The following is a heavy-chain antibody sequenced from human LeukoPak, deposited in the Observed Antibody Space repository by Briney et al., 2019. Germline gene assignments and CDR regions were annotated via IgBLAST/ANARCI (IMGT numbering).Heavy chain of an antibody. D-gene: IGHD3-22*01. CDR1: GGSISSSNW. CDR3: ARDWDALDYYDSSGYYADAFDI. Sequence: SETLSLTCAVSGGSISSSNWWSWVRQPPGKGLEWIGEIYHSGSTNYNPSLKSRVTISVDKSKNQFSLKLSSVTAADTAVYYCARDWDALDYYDSSGYYADAFDIWGQGTMVTVSS. CDR2: IYHSGST. V-gene: IGHV4-4*02. J-gene: IGHJ3*02.